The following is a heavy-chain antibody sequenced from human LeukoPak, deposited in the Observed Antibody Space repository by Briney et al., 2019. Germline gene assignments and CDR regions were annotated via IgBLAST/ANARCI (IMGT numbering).Heavy chain of an antibody. Sequence: PSETLSLTCTVSGYSISSGYYWGWIRQPPGKGLEWIGSIYYSGSTYYNPSLKSRVTISVDTSKNQFSLKLSSVTAADTAVYYCARDSDYYDSSGYHWGQGTLVTVSS. J-gene: IGHJ5*02. V-gene: IGHV4-38-2*02. CDR2: IYYSGST. CDR1: GYSISSGYY. CDR3: ARDSDYYDSSGYH. D-gene: IGHD3-22*01.